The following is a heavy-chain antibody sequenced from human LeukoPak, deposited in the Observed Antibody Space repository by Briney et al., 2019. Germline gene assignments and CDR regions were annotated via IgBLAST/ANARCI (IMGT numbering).Heavy chain of an antibody. J-gene: IGHJ6*03. CDR3: AKDRRYYDFWSGSHYYYYMDV. V-gene: IGHV3-53*01. CDR2: IYSGGST. CDR1: GFTVSSNY. D-gene: IGHD3-3*01. Sequence: PGGSLRLSCAASGFTVSSNYMSWVRQAPGKGLEWVSVIYSGGSTYYADSVKGRFTISRDNSKNTLYLQMNSLRAEDTAVYYCAKDRRYYDFWSGSHYYYYMDVWGKGTTVTVSS.